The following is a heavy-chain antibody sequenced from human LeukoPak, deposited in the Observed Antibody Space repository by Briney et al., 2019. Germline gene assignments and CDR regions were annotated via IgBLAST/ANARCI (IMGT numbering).Heavy chain of an antibody. CDR1: GFTFSDYA. D-gene: IGHD3-16*01. Sequence: EGSLTLSCKASGFTFSDYAIHWVRQAPGKGLEWVAAVSYDGSYQSYADSVKGRFTISKDNSKNTLSLQMDSLRPDDTAMYFYTRPQRAYTVDHYLDPWGQGTLVTVSS. CDR3: TRPQRAYTVDHYLDP. J-gene: IGHJ5*02. CDR2: VSYDGSYQ. V-gene: IGHV3-30-3*01.